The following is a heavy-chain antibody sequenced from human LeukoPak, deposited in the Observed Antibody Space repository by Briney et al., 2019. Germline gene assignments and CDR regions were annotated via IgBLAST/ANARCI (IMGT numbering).Heavy chain of an antibody. J-gene: IGHJ6*03. CDR3: ARQLMIDYYYYYYYMDV. Sequence: PSETLSLTCTVSGGSINSYYWSWIRQPPGKGLEWIGEINHSGSTNYNPSLKSRVTISIDTSKNQFSLKLSSVTAADTAVYYCARQLMIDYYYYYYYMDVWGRGTTVTISS. CDR1: GGSINSYY. D-gene: IGHD3-22*01. CDR2: INHSGST. V-gene: IGHV4-34*01.